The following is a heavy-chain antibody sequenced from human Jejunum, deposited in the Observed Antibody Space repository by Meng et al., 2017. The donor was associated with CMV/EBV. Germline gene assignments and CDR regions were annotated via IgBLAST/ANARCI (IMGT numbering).Heavy chain of an antibody. V-gene: IGHV3-72*01. CDR2: ITYSHHGYKT. CDR1: GFSFRDTN. Sequence: ASGFSFRDTNRDWFRQAPGKGLEWISRITYSHHGYKTQYAASVKGSFTISRDDSNNSLYLQMNSLKTEDAAVYLCARDSMKGGGFDYWGRGTLVTVSS. D-gene: IGHD3-10*01. J-gene: IGHJ4*02. CDR3: ARDSMKGGGFDY.